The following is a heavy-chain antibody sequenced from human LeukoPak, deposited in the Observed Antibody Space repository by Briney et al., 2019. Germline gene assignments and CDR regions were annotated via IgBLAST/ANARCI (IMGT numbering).Heavy chain of an antibody. Sequence: GGSLRLSCAASGFTFSSYRMNWVRQAPGKGLEWVSSISGSSRTIYYADSVKGRFTISRDNAKNSLYLQMNSLRAEDTALYYCARRNYYDGSGYPGAVDHWGQGTLVTVSS. CDR1: GFTFSSYR. J-gene: IGHJ4*02. V-gene: IGHV3-48*04. CDR2: ISGSSRTI. D-gene: IGHD3-22*01. CDR3: ARRNYYDGSGYPGAVDH.